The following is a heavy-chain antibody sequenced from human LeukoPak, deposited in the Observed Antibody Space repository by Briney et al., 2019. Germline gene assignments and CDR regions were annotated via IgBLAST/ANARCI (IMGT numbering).Heavy chain of an antibody. CDR3: ARVALTGDFDF. D-gene: IGHD7-27*01. V-gene: IGHV4-34*01. CDR1: GGSFSDYY. Sequence: PSETLSLTCAVYGGSFSDYYWSWIRQPPGKGLEWIGEINHSGSTSYNPSLKSRVSISVDTSKNQFSLKLDSVTAADTAVYYCARVALTGDFDFWGQGTLVPVSS. CDR2: INHSGST. J-gene: IGHJ4*02.